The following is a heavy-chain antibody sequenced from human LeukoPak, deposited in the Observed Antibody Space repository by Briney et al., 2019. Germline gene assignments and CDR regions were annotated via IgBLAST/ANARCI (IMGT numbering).Heavy chain of an antibody. CDR3: ARGQLRYFDWLFSGMDV. D-gene: IGHD3-9*01. Sequence: GGSLRLSCAASGFTVSSNYMSWVRQAPGKGLEGVSVIYSGGSTYYADSVQGRFTISRDNSKNTLYLQMNSLRAEDTAVYYCARGQLRYFDWLFSGMDVWGKGTTVTVSS. CDR2: IYSGGST. V-gene: IGHV3-53*01. CDR1: GFTVSSNY. J-gene: IGHJ6*04.